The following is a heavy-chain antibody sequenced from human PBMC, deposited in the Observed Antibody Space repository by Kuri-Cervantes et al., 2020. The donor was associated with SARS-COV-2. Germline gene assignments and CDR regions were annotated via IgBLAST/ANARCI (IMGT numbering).Heavy chain of an antibody. V-gene: IGHV3-30*03. CDR3: ARAYYYDSSGYYSNWFDP. J-gene: IGHJ5*02. CDR2: ISYEASKK. Sequence: GESLKISCAASGFTFSIYGMHWVRQAPGKGLEWVALISYEASKKNYADSVKGRFTISRDNSKNTVYLQMNSLRAEDTAVYYCARAYYYDSSGYYSNWFDPWGQGTLVTVSS. CDR1: GFTFSIYG. D-gene: IGHD3-22*01.